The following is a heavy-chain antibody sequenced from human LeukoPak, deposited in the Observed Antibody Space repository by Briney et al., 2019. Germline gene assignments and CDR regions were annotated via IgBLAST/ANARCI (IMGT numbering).Heavy chain of an antibody. CDR1: GFTFSSYA. V-gene: IGHV3-7*01. CDR2: IKQDGSEK. Sequence: GGSLRLSCAASGFTFSSYAMSWVRQAPGKGLEWVANIKQDGSEKYYVDSVKGRFTISRDNAKNSLYLQMNSLRAADTAVYYCARDDGPGPSGYYFDYWGQGPLVTVSS. J-gene: IGHJ4*02. CDR3: ARDDGPGPSGYYFDY. D-gene: IGHD1-26*01.